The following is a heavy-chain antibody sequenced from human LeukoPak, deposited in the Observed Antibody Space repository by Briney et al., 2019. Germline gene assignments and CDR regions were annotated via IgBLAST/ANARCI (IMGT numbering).Heavy chain of an antibody. V-gene: IGHV4-39*07. CDR2: IYYSGST. J-gene: IGHJ4*02. D-gene: IGHD4-23*01. CDR3: ARDSGTTVVTNFDY. Sequence: PSETLSPTCTVSGGSISSSSYYWGWIRQPPGKGLEWIGSIYYSGSTYYNPSLKSRVTISVDTSKNQLSLKLSSVTAADTAVYYCARDSGTTVVTNFDYWGQGTLVTVSS. CDR1: GGSISSSSYY.